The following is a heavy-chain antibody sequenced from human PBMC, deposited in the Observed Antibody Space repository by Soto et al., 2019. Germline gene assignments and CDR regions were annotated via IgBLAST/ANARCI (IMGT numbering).Heavy chain of an antibody. D-gene: IGHD2-15*01. V-gene: IGHV1-18*01. J-gene: IGHJ3*02. Sequence: SVKDSCNASGYTFTSYGISWGRQAPVQGLEYMGWISAYNGNTNYAQKLQGRVTMTTDTSTNTAYMELRSLRSDDTAVYYCARYCSGGSCDSNTAFDIWGQGTMVTVSS. CDR2: ISAYNGNT. CDR1: GYTFTSYG. CDR3: ARYCSGGSCDSNTAFDI.